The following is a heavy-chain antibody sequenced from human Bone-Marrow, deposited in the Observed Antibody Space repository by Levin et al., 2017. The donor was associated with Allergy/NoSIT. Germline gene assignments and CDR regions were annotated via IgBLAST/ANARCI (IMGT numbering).Heavy chain of an antibody. CDR2: ISSGSGYI. J-gene: IGHJ4*02. D-gene: IGHD1-7*01. CDR1: GFTFSDFA. Sequence: PGGSLRLSCAASGFTFSDFAMNWVRQAPGKGLEWVSCISSGSGYIYYADSVKGRFTISRDNAKNSLYLQMNSLRADDTAIYYCATGGWNYNPFDHWDQGTLVTVSS. CDR3: ATGGWNYNPFDH. V-gene: IGHV3-21*01.